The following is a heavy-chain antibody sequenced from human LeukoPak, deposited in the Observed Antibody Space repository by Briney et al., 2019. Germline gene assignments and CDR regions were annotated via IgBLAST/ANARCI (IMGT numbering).Heavy chain of an antibody. Sequence: ASVKVSFKSSGYTFTAYSMHWVRQAPGQGREWMGWINPNSGGTDCAQRFQGGATMTRDTSITMLYMEMSSLTPDDAAVYYCARAGYCSDGKCYTFDYWGQGTLVTVSS. CDR1: GYTFTAYS. CDR2: INPNSGGT. V-gene: IGHV1-2*02. CDR3: ARAGYCSDGKCYTFDY. J-gene: IGHJ4*02. D-gene: IGHD2-15*01.